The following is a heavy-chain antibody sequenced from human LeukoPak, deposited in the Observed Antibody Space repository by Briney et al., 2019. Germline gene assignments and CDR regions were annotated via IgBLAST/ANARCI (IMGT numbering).Heavy chain of an antibody. D-gene: IGHD3-22*01. J-gene: IGHJ4*02. Sequence: SVKVSCKASGGTFSSYAISWVRQAPGQGLEWMGRIIPIFGTANYAQKFRGRVTITTDESTSTAYMELSSLRSEDTAVYYCGRDFANYYDSSRLDYWGQGTLVTVSS. CDR3: GRDFANYYDSSRLDY. CDR1: GGTFSSYA. CDR2: IIPIFGTA. V-gene: IGHV1-69*05.